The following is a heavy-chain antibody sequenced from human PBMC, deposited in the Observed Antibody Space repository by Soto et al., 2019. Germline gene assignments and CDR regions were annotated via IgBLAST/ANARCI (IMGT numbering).Heavy chain of an antibody. CDR2: INAGNGNT. Sequence: QVQLVQSGAEVKKPGASVKVSCKASGYTFTSYAMTWVRQAPGQRLEWMGWINAGNGNTKYSQKFQGRVTITRDTYASTAYMELSSLSSEDTAVYSCARGGYCRSTSCYTVGCFDVWGQGTTVTVSS. CDR1: GYTFTSYA. D-gene: IGHD2-2*02. CDR3: ARGGYCRSTSCYTVGCFDV. J-gene: IGHJ6*02. V-gene: IGHV1-3*01.